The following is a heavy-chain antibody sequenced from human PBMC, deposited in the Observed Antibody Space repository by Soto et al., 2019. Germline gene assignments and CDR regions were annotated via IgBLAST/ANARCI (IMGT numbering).Heavy chain of an antibody. V-gene: IGHV3-7*01. D-gene: IGHD3-3*01. CDR1: GFTFSSYW. Sequence: GGSLRLSCAASGFTFSSYWMSWVRQAPGKGLEWVANIKQDVSEKYYVDSVTGRFNITRDNAKNSLYLQMNSLRAEDTAVYYCAKDLDCWSGYPVSHYFDYWGQGTLVTVSS. J-gene: IGHJ4*02. CDR3: AKDLDCWSGYPVSHYFDY. CDR2: IKQDVSEK.